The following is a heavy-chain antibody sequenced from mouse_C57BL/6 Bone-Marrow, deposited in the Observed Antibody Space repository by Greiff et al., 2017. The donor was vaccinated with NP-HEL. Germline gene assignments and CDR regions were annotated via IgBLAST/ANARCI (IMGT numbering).Heavy chain of an antibody. V-gene: IGHV1-52*01. D-gene: IGHD1-1*01. CDR2: IDPSDSET. CDR1: GYTFTSYW. CDR3: ARRAYYGSSLYFDY. J-gene: IGHJ2*01. Sequence: QVQLQQPGAELVRPGSSVKLSCKASGYTFTSYWMHWVKQRPIQGLEWIGNIDPSDSETHYNQKFKDKATLTVDKSSSTAYMQLSCLTSEDSAVYYCARRAYYGSSLYFDYWGQGTTLTVSS.